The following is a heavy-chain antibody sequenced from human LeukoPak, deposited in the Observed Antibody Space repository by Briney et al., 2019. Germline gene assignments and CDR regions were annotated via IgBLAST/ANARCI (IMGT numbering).Heavy chain of an antibody. Sequence: GGSLRLSCAASGFTFSSYGMHWVRQAPGKGLEWVAFIRYDGSNKYYADSVKGRFTISRDNSKNSLYLQMNSLRAEDTAVYYCARVLRYDNSGHDSFDIWGQGTMVIVSS. D-gene: IGHD3-22*01. V-gene: IGHV3-30*02. CDR3: ARVLRYDNSGHDSFDI. CDR2: IRYDGSNK. CDR1: GFTFSSYG. J-gene: IGHJ3*02.